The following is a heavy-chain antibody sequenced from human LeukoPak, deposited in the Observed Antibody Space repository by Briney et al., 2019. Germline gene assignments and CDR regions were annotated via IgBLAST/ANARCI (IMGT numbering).Heavy chain of an antibody. CDR2: INPNSGGT. D-gene: IGHD2-15*01. CDR1: GYTFTGYY. CDR3: ARDPGGSCYLDY. V-gene: IGHV1-2*02. J-gene: IGHJ4*02. Sequence: ASVKVSCKASGYTFTGYYMHWVRQAPGQGLEWMGWINPNSGGTNYAQKFQGRVTMTRDTSISTAYMELSRLRSDDTAVYYCARDPGGSCYLDYWGQGTLVTVSS.